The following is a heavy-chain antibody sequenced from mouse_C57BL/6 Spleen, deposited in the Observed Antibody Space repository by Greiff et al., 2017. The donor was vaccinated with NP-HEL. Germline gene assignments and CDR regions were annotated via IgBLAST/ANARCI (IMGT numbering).Heavy chain of an antibody. D-gene: IGHD3-2*02. CDR1: GYTFTSYW. J-gene: IGHJ4*01. CDR2: IYPGSGST. CDR3: ARRTAQATGYAMDY. V-gene: IGHV1-55*01. Sequence: QVQLKQPGAELVKPGASVKMSCKASGYTFTSYWITWVKQRPGQGLEWIGDIYPGSGSTNYNEKFKSKATLTVDTSSSTAYMQLSSLTSEDSAVYYCARRTAQATGYAMDYWGQGTSVTVSS.